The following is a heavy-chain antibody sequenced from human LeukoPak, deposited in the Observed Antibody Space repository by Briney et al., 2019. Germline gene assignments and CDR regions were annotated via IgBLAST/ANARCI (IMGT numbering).Heavy chain of an antibody. V-gene: IGHV3-30*02. CDR2: IRYDGSNK. D-gene: IGHD3-22*01. J-gene: IGHJ4*02. CDR1: GFTFSSYG. Sequence: SGGSLRLSCAASGFTFSSYGMHWVRQALGKGLEWMAFIRYDGSNKYYADSVKGRFTISRDNSKNTLYLQMNSLRAEDTAVYYCAKDFSSGYRENDYWGQGTLVTVSS. CDR3: AKDFSSGYRENDY.